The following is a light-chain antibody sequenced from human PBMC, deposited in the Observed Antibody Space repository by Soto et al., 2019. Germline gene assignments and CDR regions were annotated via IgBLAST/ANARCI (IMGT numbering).Light chain of an antibody. V-gene: IGKV3D-15*01. J-gene: IGKJ4*01. Sequence: EIVMTQSPATLSVSQGESATLSCRASQSVSSNLAWYQQKPGQTPRLLIHGASTRATRIPGRFSGSGSGTEFTLTISSLQSEDFAVYYCQQYKNWPLTFGGGTKVEIK. CDR1: QSVSSN. CDR2: GAS. CDR3: QQYKNWPLT.